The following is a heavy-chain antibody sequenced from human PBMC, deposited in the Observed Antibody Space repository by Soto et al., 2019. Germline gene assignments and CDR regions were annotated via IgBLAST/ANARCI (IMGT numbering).Heavy chain of an antibody. V-gene: IGHV4-30-4*01. Sequence: QVQLQESGPGLVKPSQTLSLTCTVSGGSISSGAYYWSWIRQPPGKGLEWIGYIYYSGSTYYNPSLKSRVTISVDTSRNQFSLKPSSVTAADTAVYYCARANRAAMVQGDAFDIWGQGTMVTVSS. CDR3: ARANRAAMVQGDAFDI. D-gene: IGHD5-18*01. CDR1: GGSISSGAYY. J-gene: IGHJ3*02. CDR2: IYYSGST.